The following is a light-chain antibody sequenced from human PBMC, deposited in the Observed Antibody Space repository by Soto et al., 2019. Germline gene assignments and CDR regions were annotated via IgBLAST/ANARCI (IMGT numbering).Light chain of an antibody. V-gene: IGKV1-9*01. CDR3: QQLNSYPP. J-gene: IGKJ4*01. Sequence: IQLTQSPSSLSASVGDRVTITCRASQGISSYLAWYQQKPGKAPKLLIYAASTLQSGVPSRFSGSGSGTDFTLTISSLQPDDFATYYCQQLNSYPPFGGGTKVEIK. CDR2: AAS. CDR1: QGISSY.